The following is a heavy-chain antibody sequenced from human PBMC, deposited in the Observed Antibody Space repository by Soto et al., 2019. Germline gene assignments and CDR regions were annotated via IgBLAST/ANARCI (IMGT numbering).Heavy chain of an antibody. CDR2: TYSGGST. D-gene: IGHD2-15*01. Sequence: EVQVVESGGGLIQPGGSLRLSCAASGFVVSETYMSWVRQAPGRGLQWVSFTYSGGSTYYADSVKCRFTISRDSSRNTLYLQMSSLRVEDTAVYYCARDCGGGSCYPALGAWGQGTLVTVSS. CDR1: GFVVSETY. J-gene: IGHJ5*02. V-gene: IGHV3-53*01. CDR3: ARDCGGGSCYPALGA.